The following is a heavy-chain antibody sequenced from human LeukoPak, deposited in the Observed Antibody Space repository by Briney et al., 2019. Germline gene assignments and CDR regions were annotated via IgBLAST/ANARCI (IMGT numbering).Heavy chain of an antibody. V-gene: IGHV1-24*01. CDR2: FDPEDGET. Sequence: ASVKVSCKVSGYTLTELSMHWVRQAPGKGLEWMGGFDPEDGETIYAQKFQGGVTMTEDTSTDTAYMELSSLRSEDTAVYYCATPLFAPSGYDYGVDYWGQGTLVTVSS. CDR3: ATPLFAPSGYDYGVDY. D-gene: IGHD5-12*01. CDR1: GYTLTELS. J-gene: IGHJ4*02.